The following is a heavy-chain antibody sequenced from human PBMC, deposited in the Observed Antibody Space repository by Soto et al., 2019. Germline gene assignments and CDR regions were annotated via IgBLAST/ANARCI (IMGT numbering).Heavy chain of an antibody. D-gene: IGHD6-13*01. CDR3: AREVSAPGHYFDY. Sequence: QVQLVESGGGVVQPGRSLRLSCAASGFTFSDYGMHWVRQAPGKGLEWVAVIWFDGSNSYYPDSVKCRFTISRDNSKNTLSLHMYSLRAEDTAVYYCAREVSAPGHYFDYWGLGTLVTVSS. CDR1: GFTFSDYG. J-gene: IGHJ4*02. V-gene: IGHV3-33*01. CDR2: IWFDGSNS.